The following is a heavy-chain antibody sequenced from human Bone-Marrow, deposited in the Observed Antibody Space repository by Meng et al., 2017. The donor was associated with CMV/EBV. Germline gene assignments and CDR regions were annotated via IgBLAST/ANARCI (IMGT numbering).Heavy chain of an antibody. V-gene: IGHV1-69*05. CDR1: VGTFSSYA. Sequence: SVKVSCKASVGTFSSYAISWVRQAPGQGLEWMGGIIPIFGTANYAQKFQGRVTITTDESTSTAYMELSSLRSEDTAMYYCARRRTTGIGKLGAPFDPWGQGTLVTVSS. CDR3: ARRRTTGIGKLGAPFDP. D-gene: IGHD1-1*01. CDR2: IIPIFGTA. J-gene: IGHJ5*02.